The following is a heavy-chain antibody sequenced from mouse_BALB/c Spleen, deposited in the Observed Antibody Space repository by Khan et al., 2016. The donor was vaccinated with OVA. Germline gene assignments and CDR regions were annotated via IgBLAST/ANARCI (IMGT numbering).Heavy chain of an antibody. Sequence: QVQLKESGAELVKPGASVRLSCKASGYTFTYYYLYWVKQRPGHGLEWIGDINPSNGGTNFNEKFKNKVTLTVDKSSSTAYMQLSSLTSEDSAVLYCSRSGYGTFAYWGQGTRVTVSA. CDR1: GYTFTYYY. D-gene: IGHD2-1*01. CDR3: SRSGYGTFAY. CDR2: INPSNGGT. J-gene: IGHJ3*01. V-gene: IGHV1S81*02.